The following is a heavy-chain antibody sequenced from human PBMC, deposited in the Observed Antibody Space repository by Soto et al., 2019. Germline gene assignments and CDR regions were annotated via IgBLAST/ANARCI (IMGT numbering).Heavy chain of an antibody. CDR3: ARGPVVVPAAIVMDV. Sequence: SETLSLTCAVYGGSFSGYYWSWIRQPPGKGLEWIGEINHSGSTNYNPSLKSRVTISVDTSKNQFSLKLSSVTAADTAVYYCARGPVVVPAAIVMDVWGKGTTVTVSS. CDR1: GGSFSGYY. J-gene: IGHJ6*03. V-gene: IGHV4-34*01. D-gene: IGHD2-2*01. CDR2: INHSGST.